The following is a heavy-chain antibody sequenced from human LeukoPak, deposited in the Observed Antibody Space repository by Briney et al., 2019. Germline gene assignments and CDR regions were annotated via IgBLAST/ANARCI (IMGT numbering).Heavy chain of an antibody. CDR3: AKEGGRVTPYIDY. Sequence: GGSLRLSCAASGFTFTNYGMHWVRQAPGKGLQWVAAISFDGKNIHYLDSVKGRFSISRDNSKNTLYLQMNSLRAEDTAMYFCAKEGGRVTPYIDYWDQGSLVTVSS. D-gene: IGHD2-21*02. CDR2: ISFDGKNI. CDR1: GFTFTNYG. J-gene: IGHJ4*02. V-gene: IGHV3-33*06.